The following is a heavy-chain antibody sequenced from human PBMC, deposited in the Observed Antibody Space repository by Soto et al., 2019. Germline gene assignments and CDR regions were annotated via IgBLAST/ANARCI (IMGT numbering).Heavy chain of an antibody. CDR1: GASISNYY. Sequence: PSETLSLTCTVSGASISNYYWTWIRQPPGKGLEWIGYTHYSGSTDYNSYLKSRVTISVDMSKNQVSLKLSSVTAADTAVYYCARLNGYCISTNCHGSYGMAVWAQGTTVTAS. D-gene: IGHD2-2*01. CDR2: THYSGST. V-gene: IGHV4-59*08. J-gene: IGHJ6*02. CDR3: ARLNGYCISTNCHGSYGMAV.